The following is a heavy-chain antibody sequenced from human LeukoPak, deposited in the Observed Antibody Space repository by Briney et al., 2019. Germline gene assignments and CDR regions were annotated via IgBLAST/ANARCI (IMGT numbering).Heavy chain of an antibody. J-gene: IGHJ5*02. Sequence: GASVKVSCKASGYTFTSYAMHWVRQAPGQRLEWMGWINAGSGNTKYSQKFQGRVTITRDTSASTAYMELSSLRSEDTAVYYCARVARYYGSGSWFDPWGQGTLVTVSS. CDR1: GYTFTSYA. V-gene: IGHV1-3*01. CDR2: INAGSGNT. D-gene: IGHD3-10*01. CDR3: ARVARYYGSGSWFDP.